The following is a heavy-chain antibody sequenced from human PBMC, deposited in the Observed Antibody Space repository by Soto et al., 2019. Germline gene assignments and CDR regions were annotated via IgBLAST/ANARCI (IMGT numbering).Heavy chain of an antibody. Sequence: GGSLRLSCVASGFTLSNYAVNWVRQAPGKGLEWVSYISSDSRYIYHGDSGKGRFTISRDNARNSVYLQMNSLRDEDTAVYYCAIIKLVDFFFSNVDVYDMDVWGQGTPGTVSS. CDR1: GFTLSNYA. CDR2: ISSDSRYI. D-gene: IGHD2-15*01. V-gene: IGHV3-21*01. J-gene: IGHJ6*02. CDR3: AIIKLVDFFFSNVDVYDMDV.